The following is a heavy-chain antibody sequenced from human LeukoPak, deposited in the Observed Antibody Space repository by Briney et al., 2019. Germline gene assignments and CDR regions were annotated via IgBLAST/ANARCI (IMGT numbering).Heavy chain of an antibody. CDR3: XXXXXSGYGLPWGLDY. D-gene: IGHD3-22*01. CDR2: ISTSSIYI. CDR1: GFTFSSYS. Sequence: PGGSLRLSCAASGFTFSSYSMNWVRQAPGKGLEWVSFISTSSIYIYYADSVKGRFTISRDNAKNSLYLQINRLRAEGTAVQSCXXXXXSGYGLPWGLDYWGQGTLVTVSS. V-gene: IGHV3-21*03. J-gene: IGHJ4*02.